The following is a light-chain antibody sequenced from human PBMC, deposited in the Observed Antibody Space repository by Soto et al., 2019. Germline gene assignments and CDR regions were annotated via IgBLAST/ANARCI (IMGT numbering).Light chain of an antibody. V-gene: IGLV2-14*03. CDR3: NSFTTTSTQV. CDR2: DVT. J-gene: IGLJ1*01. CDR1: YRDIGAYDY. Sequence: QSALTQPASVSGSPGQSITISFTGTYRDIGAYDYVSWYQQHPGKVPKLIIYDVTYRPSGVSSRFSGSKSGNTASLTISGLQADDEADYYCNSFTTTSTQVFGTGTKVTVL.